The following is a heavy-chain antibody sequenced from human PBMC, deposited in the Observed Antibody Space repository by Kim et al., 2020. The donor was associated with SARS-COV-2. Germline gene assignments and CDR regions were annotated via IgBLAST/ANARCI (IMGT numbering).Heavy chain of an antibody. CDR2: T. CDR3: ARGSGWAFDY. V-gene: IGHV1-3*01. D-gene: IGHD6-19*01. J-gene: IGHJ4*02. Sequence: TKYSQKFRGRVTITRDTTASTAYMELSSLRSEDTAFYYCARGSGWAFDYWGQGTLVTVAS.